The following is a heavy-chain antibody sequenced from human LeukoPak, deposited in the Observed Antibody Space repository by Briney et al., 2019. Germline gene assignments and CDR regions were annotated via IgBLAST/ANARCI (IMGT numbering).Heavy chain of an antibody. CDR1: GYSFTSYW. CDR3: ARHRGRYSDY. J-gene: IGHJ4*02. D-gene: IGHD1-26*01. Sequence: GESLKISCKASGYSFTSYWIAWVRQMPGKGLEWMGIIYPGDSETRYSPSFQGQVTISADKSISAAYLQWSSLKASATAMYYCARHRGRYSDYWGQGTLVTVSS. CDR2: IYPGDSET. V-gene: IGHV5-51*01.